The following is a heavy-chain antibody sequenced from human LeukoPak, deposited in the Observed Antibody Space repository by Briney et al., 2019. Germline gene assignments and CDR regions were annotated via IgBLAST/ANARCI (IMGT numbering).Heavy chain of an antibody. CDR3: ARQSDTAGYYGMDV. V-gene: IGHV4-59*08. Sequence: SETLSLTCTVSGRSISSYYWSWLRQPPGEGLEWIGYIYYSGSTNYNPSLKSRVTISVATSKNQFTLKLSSVTAADTAVYYCARQSDTAGYYGMDVWGQGTTVTVSS. CDR2: IYYSGST. J-gene: IGHJ6*02. D-gene: IGHD5-18*01. CDR1: GRSISSYY.